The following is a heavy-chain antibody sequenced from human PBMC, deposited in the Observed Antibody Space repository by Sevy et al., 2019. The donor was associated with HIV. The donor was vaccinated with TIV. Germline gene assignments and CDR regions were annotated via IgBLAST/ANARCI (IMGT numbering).Heavy chain of an antibody. CDR1: GFTFSDYQ. Sequence: GGSLRLSCAASGFTFSDYQMNWVRQAPGKGLEWVSYISTSGDTIDYADSVEGRFTISRDNAKNSLYLQMSSLRVEDTAIYYCAPGSLSWGQGTLVTVS. CDR3: APGSLS. CDR2: ISTSGDTI. V-gene: IGHV3-48*03. J-gene: IGHJ5*02. D-gene: IGHD3-10*01.